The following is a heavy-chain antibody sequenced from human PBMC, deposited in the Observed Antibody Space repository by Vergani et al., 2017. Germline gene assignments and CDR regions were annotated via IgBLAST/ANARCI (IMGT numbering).Heavy chain of an antibody. V-gene: IGHV3-33*08. Sequence: VQLVESGGDLAQPGGSLTLSCVAYGLVFSDYTMSWVRQAPGRGLEWVAVTWYDGNNKQYADSVKGRFTISRDNSKSTMYLQMNSLRVEDTGGYYCARDLRVLYNRFDPGGQGTLVTVSA. CDR1: GLVFSDYT. D-gene: IGHD1-14*01. J-gene: IGHJ5*02. CDR3: ARDLRVLYNRFDP. CDR2: TWYDGNNK.